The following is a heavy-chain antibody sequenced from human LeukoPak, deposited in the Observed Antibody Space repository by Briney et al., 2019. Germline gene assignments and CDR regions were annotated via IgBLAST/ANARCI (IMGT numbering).Heavy chain of an antibody. CDR2: INHSGST. V-gene: IGHV4-34*01. Sequence: SETLSLTCAVYGGSFSGYYWSWIRQPPGKGLEWIGEINHSGSTNYNPSLKSRVTISVDTSKNQFSLKLSSVTAADTAVYYCARQYSSGWYRRNWFDPWGQGTLVTVSS. J-gene: IGHJ5*02. D-gene: IGHD6-19*01. CDR1: GGSFSGYY. CDR3: ARQYSSGWYRRNWFDP.